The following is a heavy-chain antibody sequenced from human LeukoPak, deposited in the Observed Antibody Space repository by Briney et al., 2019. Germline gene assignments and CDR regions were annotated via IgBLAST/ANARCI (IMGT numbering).Heavy chain of an antibody. CDR1: GFTFNNAW. CDR2: IISKTVGGTT. CDR3: TTHSGLSAVPTNGY. D-gene: IGHD2/OR15-2a*01. J-gene: IGHJ4*02. V-gene: IGHV3-15*01. Sequence: GSLRLSCAASGFTFNNAWMSWVRQAPGKGLELVRLIISKTVGGTTDYAAPVKGRFTISRDDSENTLFVQMNSLKTEDTAVYDCTTHSGLSAVPTNGYSGPGSLVTASS.